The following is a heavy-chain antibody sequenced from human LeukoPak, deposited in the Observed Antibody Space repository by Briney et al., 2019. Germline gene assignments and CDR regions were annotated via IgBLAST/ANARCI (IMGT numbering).Heavy chain of an antibody. CDR1: GFTVSSNY. D-gene: IGHD1-1*01. CDR3: ARDGILDAFDI. J-gene: IGHJ3*02. V-gene: IGHV3-53*01. Sequence: GGSLRLSCAASGFTVSSNYMSWVRQAPGKGLEWVSVIYSGGSTYYADSVKGRFTISRDNSKNTLYLQMNSLRAEDTAVYYCARDGILDAFDIWGQGTMVTASS. CDR2: IYSGGST.